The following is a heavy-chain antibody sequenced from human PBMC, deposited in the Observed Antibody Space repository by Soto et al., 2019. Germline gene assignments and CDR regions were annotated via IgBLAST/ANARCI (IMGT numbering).Heavy chain of an antibody. J-gene: IGHJ4*01. CDR2: IYYSGST. D-gene: IGHD3-10*01. Sequence: SETLSLTCTVSNGSLSSNYWSWIRQCPGQGLEWIGNIYYSGSTNYNPSLKSRVTMSVDTSKNQFTLKLSSVTAADTGVYFCATSFMVSVDFFDYWGQGTPVTVSS. CDR3: ATSFMVSVDFFDY. CDR1: NGSLSSNY. V-gene: IGHV4-59*01.